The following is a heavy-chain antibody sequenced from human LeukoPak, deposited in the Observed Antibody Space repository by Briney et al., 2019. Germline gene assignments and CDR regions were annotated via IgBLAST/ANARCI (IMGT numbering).Heavy chain of an antibody. V-gene: IGHV4-34*01. CDR1: GGSFSGYY. CDR3: AREVASSVHY. J-gene: IGHJ4*02. CDR2: INHSGST. Sequence: SETLSLTCAVYGGSFSGYYWSWIRQPPGKGLEWIGEINHSGSTNYNPSLKSRVTISVDTSKNQFSLKLTSVTAADTAVYYCAREVASSVHYWGQGTLVTVSS. D-gene: IGHD3-10*01.